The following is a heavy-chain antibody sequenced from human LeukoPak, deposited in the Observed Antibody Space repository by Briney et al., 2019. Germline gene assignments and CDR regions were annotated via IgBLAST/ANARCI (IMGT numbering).Heavy chain of an antibody. V-gene: IGHV4-4*02. CDR3: ARGSHVDLDY. CDR2: IYHSGST. D-gene: IGHD5-12*01. Sequence: GSLRLSCAASGFTFSNAWMSWVCQAPGKGLEWIGYIYHSGSTYYNPSLKSRVTISVDRSKNQFSLKLSSVTAADTAVYYCARGSHVDLDYWGQGTLVTVSS. CDR1: GFTFSNAW. J-gene: IGHJ4*02.